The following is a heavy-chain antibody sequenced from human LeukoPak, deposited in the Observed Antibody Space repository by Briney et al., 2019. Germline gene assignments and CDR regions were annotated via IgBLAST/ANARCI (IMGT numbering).Heavy chain of an antibody. D-gene: IGHD2/OR15-2a*01. CDR1: GFTFSDYY. V-gene: IGHV3-11*04. Sequence: GGSLRLSCAASGFTFSDYYMSWIRQAPGKGLEWVSYISSSGSTIYYPDSVKGRFTISRDNAKNSLYLQMNSLRAEDTAVYYCAKDLAVSRNILLFDYWGQGTLVTVSS. CDR2: ISSSGSTI. CDR3: AKDLAVSRNILLFDY. J-gene: IGHJ4*02.